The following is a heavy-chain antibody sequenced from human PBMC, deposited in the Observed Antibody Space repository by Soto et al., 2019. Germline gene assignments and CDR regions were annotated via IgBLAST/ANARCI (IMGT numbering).Heavy chain of an antibody. CDR1: GFTFSGHG. D-gene: IGHD1-26*01. CDR2: ISYDGKNR. V-gene: IGHV3-30*18. CDR3: AKALYSGSYRPLAFDI. Sequence: GGSLRPSCAASGFTFSGHGIHWVRQAPGKGLEWVAVISYDGKNRYYADSVMARFTISRDNSKNTLYLQMNSLRTEDTAVYYCAKALYSGSYRPLAFDIWGQGTMVTVSS. J-gene: IGHJ3*02.